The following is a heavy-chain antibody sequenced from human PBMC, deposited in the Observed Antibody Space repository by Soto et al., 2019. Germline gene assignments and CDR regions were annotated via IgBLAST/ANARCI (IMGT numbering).Heavy chain of an antibody. CDR1: GGSISSGDYY. CDR2: IYYSGST. Sequence: SETLSLTCTVSGGSISSGDYYWSWIRQPPGKGLEWIGYIYYSGSTYYNPSLKSRITVSVDPSKNQFSLKLSSVTAADTVVYYCAIVDYYDRQFDYWGQGTLVTVSS. D-gene: IGHD3-22*01. CDR3: AIVDYYDRQFDY. J-gene: IGHJ4*02. V-gene: IGHV4-30-4*01.